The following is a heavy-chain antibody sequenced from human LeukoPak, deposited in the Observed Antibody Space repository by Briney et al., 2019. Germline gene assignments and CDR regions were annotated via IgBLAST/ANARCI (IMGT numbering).Heavy chain of an antibody. V-gene: IGHV3-15*04. CDR3: TTYGSGRKFDY. D-gene: IGHD3-10*01. CDR1: GFSFSDAW. J-gene: IGHJ4*02. CDR2: IESKTDGGTT. Sequence: GGSLRLSCAASGFSFSDAWMSWVRQIPGKGLEWVGRIESKTDGGTTDYAAPVKGRFTISRDDSTNTLYLQMNSPKSEDTAVYYCTTYGSGRKFDYWGQGILVTVSS.